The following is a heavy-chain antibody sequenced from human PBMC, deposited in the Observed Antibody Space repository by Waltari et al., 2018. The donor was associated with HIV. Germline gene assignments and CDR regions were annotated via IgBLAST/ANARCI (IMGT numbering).Heavy chain of an antibody. D-gene: IGHD2-2*01. J-gene: IGHJ4*02. CDR2: VYLGGST. Sequence: VQLVESGGGLIQPGGSLSLSCAASGFRVSDNYMSGVRQAPGKRPEWVSVVYLGGSTDYADSVRGRFTTSRDESKNMLYLQMNSLRAEDTAVYYCARALTRGLWDSWGQGTLVSVSS. V-gene: IGHV3-53*01. CDR3: ARALTRGLWDS. CDR1: GFRVSDNY.